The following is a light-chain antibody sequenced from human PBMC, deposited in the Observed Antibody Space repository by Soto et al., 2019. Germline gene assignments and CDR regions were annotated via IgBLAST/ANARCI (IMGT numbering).Light chain of an antibody. CDR2: WAS. CDR3: QQYYSTPWT. CDR1: QSVLYSSNNKNY. V-gene: IGKV4-1*01. Sequence: IAKTQAPPSLAVYLRESATINCRFSQSVLYSSNNKNYLAWYQQKPGQPPKLVIYWASTRESGVPERFSGSGSGTDFTLTISSLQAEDGVVYYCQQYYSTPWTCGQGTKVDIK. J-gene: IGKJ1*01.